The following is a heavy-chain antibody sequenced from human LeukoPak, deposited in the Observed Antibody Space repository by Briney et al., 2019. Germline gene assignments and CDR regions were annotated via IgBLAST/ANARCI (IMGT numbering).Heavy chain of an antibody. CDR2: INPNSGGT. D-gene: IGHD2-2*01. V-gene: IGHV1-2*02. CDR1: GYTFTGYY. Sequence: GASVKVSCKASGYTFTGYYMHWVRQAPGQGLEWMGWINPNSGGTNYAQKFQGRVAMTRDTSISTAYMELSRLRSDDTAVYYCARYGLVVVPAAPMDAFDIWGQGTMVTVSS. J-gene: IGHJ3*02. CDR3: ARYGLVVVPAAPMDAFDI.